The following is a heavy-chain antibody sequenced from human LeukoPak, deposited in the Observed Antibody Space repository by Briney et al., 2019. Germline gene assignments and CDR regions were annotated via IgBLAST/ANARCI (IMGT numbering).Heavy chain of an antibody. CDR1: GFTFHDYA. CDR3: AKGRTYSSSSLFDY. J-gene: IGHJ4*02. V-gene: IGHV3-9*01. D-gene: IGHD6-6*01. Sequence: GGSLRLSCAASGFTFHDYAMHWVRQAPGKGLEWVSGISWNGGTIDYADSVKGRFTISRDNAKNSLYLQMNSLRPEDKALYYCAKGRTYSSSSLFDYWGQGILVAVSS. CDR2: ISWNGGTI.